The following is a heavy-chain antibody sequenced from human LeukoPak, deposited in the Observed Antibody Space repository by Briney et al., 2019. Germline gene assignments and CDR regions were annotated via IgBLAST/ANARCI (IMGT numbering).Heavy chain of an antibody. J-gene: IGHJ4*02. CDR2: ISKDETNK. Sequence: GGSLRLSCAASGFSFSTFGMHWVRQTPGKGLEWVSHISKDETNKYYADSVKGRFTISGDTSKNTLFLQMNSLRVEDTAVYYCAKDNPVLDSWGQGTLVTVSS. V-gene: IGHV3-30*18. CDR1: GFSFSTFG. CDR3: AKDNPVLDS.